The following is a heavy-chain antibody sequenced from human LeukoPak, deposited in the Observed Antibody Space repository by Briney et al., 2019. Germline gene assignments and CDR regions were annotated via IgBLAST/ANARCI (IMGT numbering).Heavy chain of an antibody. V-gene: IGHV5-51*01. CDR2: IYPGDSDT. CDR3: ARHVLAVAGDYYYYYMDV. CDR1: GYSFTSYW. J-gene: IGHJ6*03. Sequence: GESLKISCKGSGYSFTSYWIGWVRQLPGKGLEWMGIIYPGDSDTRYSPSFQGQVTISADKSISTAYLQWSSLKASDTAMYYCARHVLAVAGDYYYYYMDVWGKGTTVTVFS. D-gene: IGHD6-19*01.